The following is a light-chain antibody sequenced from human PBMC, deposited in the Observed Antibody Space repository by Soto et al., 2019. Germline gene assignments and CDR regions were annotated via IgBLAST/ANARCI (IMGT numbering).Light chain of an antibody. CDR1: SSNIGSNY. V-gene: IGLV1-47*01. CDR2: RNN. J-gene: IGLJ1*01. Sequence: QSVLTQPPSASGTPGQRVTISCSGSSSNIGSNYVYWYQQLPGTAPKLLIYRNNQRPSGVPDRFSGSKSGTSASLTISGLQAEDEADYYCCSYAGSSTPYVFGTGTKLTVL. CDR3: CSYAGSSTPYV.